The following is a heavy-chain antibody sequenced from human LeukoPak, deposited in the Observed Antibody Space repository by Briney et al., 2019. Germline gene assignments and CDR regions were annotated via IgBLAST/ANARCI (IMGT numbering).Heavy chain of an antibody. CDR2: LYYSGST. CDR3: ARGRGSPYYVEAFDV. D-gene: IGHD3-22*01. V-gene: IGHV4-59*11. Sequence: SETLSLACSVSGASFTSHYWGWIRQPPGKGPEWIGHLYYSGSTTYNPSLESRVTMSVDTSRKQISLKLNSVAAADTAVYYCARGRGSPYYVEAFDVWGQGTVVTVSS. J-gene: IGHJ3*01. CDR1: GASFTSHY.